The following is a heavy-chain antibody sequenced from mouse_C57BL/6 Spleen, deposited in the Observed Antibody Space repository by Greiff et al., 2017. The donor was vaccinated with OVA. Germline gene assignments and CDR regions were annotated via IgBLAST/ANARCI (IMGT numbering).Heavy chain of an antibody. D-gene: IGHD1-1*02. V-gene: IGHV6-6*01. Sequence: EVQVVESGGGLVQPGGSMKLSCAASGFTFSDSWMDWVRQSPGKGLEWVAEIRNKANDLATYYAVSVKGRFTISRNDSKSSVYLQMNSVRAEDTGIYYCTRQSDYGHYYAIDYWGQGTSVTVSA. CDR2: IRNKANDLAT. CDR1: GFTFSDSW. J-gene: IGHJ4*01. CDR3: TRQSDYGHYYAIDY.